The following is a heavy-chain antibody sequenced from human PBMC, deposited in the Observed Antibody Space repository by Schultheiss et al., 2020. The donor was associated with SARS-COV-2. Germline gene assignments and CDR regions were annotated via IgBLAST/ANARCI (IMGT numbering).Heavy chain of an antibody. CDR3: ARVGITSFGMDV. Sequence: GESLKISCKASGYSFSNYWIAWVRQMPGKGLEWMGIIYPGDSDTRYSPSFQGQVTISVDKSIATAYLQWRSLKASDTAMYYCARVGITSFGMDVWGQGTTVTVSS. CDR1: GYSFSNYW. J-gene: IGHJ6*02. CDR2: IYPGDSDT. D-gene: IGHD3-10*01. V-gene: IGHV5-51*01.